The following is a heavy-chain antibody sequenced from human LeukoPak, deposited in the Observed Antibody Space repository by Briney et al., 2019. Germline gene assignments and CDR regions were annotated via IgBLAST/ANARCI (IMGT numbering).Heavy chain of an antibody. CDR2: ISYDGSNK. J-gene: IGHJ3*02. Sequence: PGGSLRLSCTASGFTFSSYAMHWVRQAPGKGLEWVAVISYDGSNKYCADSVKGRFTISRDNSKNTLYLQMNSLRAEDTAVYYCARDYDAFDIWGQGTMVTVSS. CDR1: GFTFSSYA. CDR3: ARDYDAFDI. V-gene: IGHV3-30-3*01.